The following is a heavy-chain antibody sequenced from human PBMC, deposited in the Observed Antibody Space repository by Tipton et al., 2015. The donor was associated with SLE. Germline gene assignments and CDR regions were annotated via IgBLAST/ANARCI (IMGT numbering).Heavy chain of an antibody. D-gene: IGHD7-27*01. CDR2: IWYTGST. Sequence: TLSLTCTVSGNSISNYYWSWIRQPPGRGLEWIRYIWYTGSTDYNPSLKSRVSIAADTSKKQFSLRLSSVTTADTAVYFCAGGTKLGNHFYYYYMDVWGKGTTVTVSS. J-gene: IGHJ6*03. V-gene: IGHV4-59*01. CDR3: AGGTKLGNHFYYYYMDV. CDR1: GNSISNYY.